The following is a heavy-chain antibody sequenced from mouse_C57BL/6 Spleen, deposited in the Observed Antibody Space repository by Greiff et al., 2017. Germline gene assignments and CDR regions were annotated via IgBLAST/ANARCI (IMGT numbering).Heavy chain of an antibody. CDR3: ARGGMDY. J-gene: IGHJ4*01. CDR2: INTSTGGT. CDR1: GYSFTGYY. V-gene: IGHV1-42*01. Sequence: VQLKQSGPELVKPGASVKISCKASGYSFTGYYMNWVKQSPEKSLEWIGEINTSTGGTTYNQKFKAKATLTVDKSSSTAYMQLKSLTSEDSAVYYCARGGMDYWGQGTSVTVSS.